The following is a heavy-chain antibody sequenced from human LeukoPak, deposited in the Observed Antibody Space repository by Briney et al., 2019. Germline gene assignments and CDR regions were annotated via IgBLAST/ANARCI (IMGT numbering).Heavy chain of an antibody. J-gene: IGHJ5*02. D-gene: IGHD6-19*01. CDR1: GYTFAAHY. Sequence: ASVKVSCKASGYTFAAHYMHWVRQAPGQGLEWMGWIIPNSGSTNYAQRFQGRVTMTRDTSISTAYMELISLRSDDTAVHYCARDRALAGTGGYWFDPWGQGTLVTVSS. V-gene: IGHV1-2*02. CDR3: ARDRALAGTGGYWFDP. CDR2: IIPNSGST.